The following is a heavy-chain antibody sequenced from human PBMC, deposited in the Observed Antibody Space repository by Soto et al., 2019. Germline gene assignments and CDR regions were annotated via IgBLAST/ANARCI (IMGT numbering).Heavy chain of an antibody. CDR1: GGTFSSYA. CDR2: IIPIFGTA. J-gene: IGHJ5*02. V-gene: IGHV1-69*01. CDR3: ARISEISSLGGENWFDP. Sequence: QVQLVQSGAEVKKPGSSVKVSCKASGGTFSSYAISWVRQAPGQGLEWMGGIIPIFGTANYAQKFQGRVTITADESTSTAYKELSSLRSEDTAVYYCARISEISSLGGENWFDPWGQGTLVTVSS. D-gene: IGHD6-6*01.